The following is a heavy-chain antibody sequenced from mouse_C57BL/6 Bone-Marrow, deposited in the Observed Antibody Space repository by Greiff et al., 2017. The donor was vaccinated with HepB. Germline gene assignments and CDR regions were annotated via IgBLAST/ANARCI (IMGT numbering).Heavy chain of an antibody. J-gene: IGHJ4*01. D-gene: IGHD2-12*01. CDR1: GFTFTDYY. CDR2: IRNKANGYTT. Sequence: EVKVEESGGGLVQPGGSLSLSCAASGFTFTDYYMSWVRQPPGKALEWLGFIRNKANGYTTEYSASVKGRFTISRDNSQSILYLQMNALRAEDSATYYCARYRYSYAMDYWGQGTSVTVSS. CDR3: ARYRYSYAMDY. V-gene: IGHV7-3*01.